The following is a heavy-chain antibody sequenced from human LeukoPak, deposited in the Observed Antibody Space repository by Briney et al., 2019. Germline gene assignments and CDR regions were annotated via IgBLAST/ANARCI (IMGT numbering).Heavy chain of an antibody. Sequence: ASVKVSCKASGYTFNSYYMHWVRQAPGQGLEWMGWINPNSGGTNYAQKFQGRVTMTRDTSISTAYMELSRLRSDDTAVYYCARDSGYYYDSSGYYRKGPFDYWGQGTLVTVSS. CDR1: GYTFNSYY. D-gene: IGHD3-22*01. CDR3: ARDSGYYYDSSGYYRKGPFDY. CDR2: INPNSGGT. V-gene: IGHV1-2*02. J-gene: IGHJ4*02.